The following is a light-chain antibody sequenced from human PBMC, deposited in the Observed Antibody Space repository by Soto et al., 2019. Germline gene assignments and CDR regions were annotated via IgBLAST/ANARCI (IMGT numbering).Light chain of an antibody. Sequence: QSALTQPASVSGSPGQSITISCTGTSSDVGSYNLVSWYQQHPGKAPKLMICEVSKRPSGVSNRFSGSQSGNTASLTISGLQAEDEADYYCCSYAGSSTSVVFGGGTKLTVL. J-gene: IGLJ2*01. CDR2: EVS. V-gene: IGLV2-23*02. CDR1: SSDVGSYNL. CDR3: CSYAGSSTSVV.